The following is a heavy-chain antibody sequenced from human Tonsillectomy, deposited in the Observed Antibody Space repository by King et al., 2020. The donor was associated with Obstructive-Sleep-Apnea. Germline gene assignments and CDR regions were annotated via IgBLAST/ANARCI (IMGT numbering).Heavy chain of an antibody. D-gene: IGHD4-17*01. V-gene: IGHV3-30*18. CDR2: ISYDESSK. Sequence: VQLVESGGGVVQPGRSLRLSCAASGFTFRSYVMHWVRQAPGKGLEWVALISYDESSKYYADSVKGRFTISRVNSKNTLYLQINSLRAEDTAVYYCAKDLTTNYRDHNAIDAWGQGTAVTVSS. CDR1: GFTFRSYV. J-gene: IGHJ6*02. CDR3: AKDLTTNYRDHNAIDA.